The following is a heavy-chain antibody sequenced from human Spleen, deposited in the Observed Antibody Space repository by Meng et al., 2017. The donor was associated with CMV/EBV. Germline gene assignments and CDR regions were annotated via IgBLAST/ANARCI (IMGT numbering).Heavy chain of an antibody. V-gene: IGHV4-61*01. CDR3: ARRRGMDV. J-gene: IGHJ6*02. Sequence: SETLSLTCTVSGGSVGTVSDFWSSLRHPPGKRLEWIGYIHYSGSTYYNPSIKSRVTISVDTSKNQFSLKLSSVTAADTAVYYCARRRGMDVWGQGTTVTVSS. CDR2: IHYSGST. CDR1: GGSVGTVSDF.